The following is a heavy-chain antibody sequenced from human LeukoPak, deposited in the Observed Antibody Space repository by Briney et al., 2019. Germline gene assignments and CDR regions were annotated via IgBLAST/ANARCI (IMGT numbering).Heavy chain of an antibody. CDR1: GYSISSGYY. CDR2: IYHSGST. Sequence: PSETLSLTCSVSGYSISSGYYWGWIRQPPGKGLEWIGSIYHSGSTYYNPSLKSRVTISVDTSKNQFSLKLSSVTAADTAVYYCARVFGYYYDSSGYYYVGGYFDYWGQGTLVTVSS. V-gene: IGHV4-38-2*02. J-gene: IGHJ4*02. CDR3: ARVFGYYYDSSGYYYVGGYFDY. D-gene: IGHD3-22*01.